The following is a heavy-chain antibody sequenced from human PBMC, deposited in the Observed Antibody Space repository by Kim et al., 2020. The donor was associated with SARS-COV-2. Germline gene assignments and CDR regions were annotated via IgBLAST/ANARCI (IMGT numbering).Heavy chain of an antibody. J-gene: IGHJ5*02. D-gene: IGHD3-22*01. CDR1: GGSIRSSTYY. Sequence: SETLSLTCTVSGGSIRSSTYYWGWIRQHPGKGLEWIGCIYYSGTTYYNPSLKSRVTISVDTSKNQFSLKLSSVTAADTAVHYCASSGRHYDSNWSDPWC. V-gene: IGHV4-39*01. CDR2: IYYSGTT. CDR3: ASSGRHYDSNWSDP.